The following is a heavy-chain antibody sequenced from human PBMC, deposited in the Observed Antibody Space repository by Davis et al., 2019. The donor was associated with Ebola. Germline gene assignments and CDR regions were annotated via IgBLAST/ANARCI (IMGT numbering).Heavy chain of an antibody. CDR3: ARTVGYCSGGSCEYYYYYGMDV. Sequence: ASVKVSCKASGYTFSSYAMHWVRQAPGQRLEWMGWINAGNGNTKYSQKFQGRVTITRDTSASTAYMELSSLRSEDTAVYYCARTVGYCSGGSCEYYYYYGMDVWGQGTTVTVSS. V-gene: IGHV1-3*01. CDR1: GYTFSSYA. D-gene: IGHD2-15*01. CDR2: INAGNGNT. J-gene: IGHJ6*02.